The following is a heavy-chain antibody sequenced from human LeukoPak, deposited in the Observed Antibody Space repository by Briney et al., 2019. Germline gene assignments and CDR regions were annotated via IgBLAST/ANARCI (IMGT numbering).Heavy chain of an antibody. J-gene: IGHJ4*02. CDR1: GYTFTGYY. CDR2: INPNSGAT. V-gene: IGHV1-2*02. CDR3: ARGNYYGSGSLDY. D-gene: IGHD3-10*01. Sequence: ASVKVSCKASGYTFTGYYMHWVRQAPGQGLEWMGWINPNSGATNYAQKFQGRVTITSNTSISTAYMELSSLRSEDTAVYYCARGNYYGSGSLDYWGQGTLVTVSS.